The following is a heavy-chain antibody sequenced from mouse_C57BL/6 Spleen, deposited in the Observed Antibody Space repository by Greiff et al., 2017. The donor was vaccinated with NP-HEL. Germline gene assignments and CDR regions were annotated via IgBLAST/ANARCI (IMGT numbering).Heavy chain of an antibody. CDR1: GYTFTDYY. J-gene: IGHJ4*01. CDR2: INPNNGGT. V-gene: IGHV1-26*01. Sequence: EVQLQQSGPELVKPGASVKISCKASGYTFTDYYMNWVKQSHGKSLEWIGDINPNNGGTSYNQKFKGKATLTVDKSSSTAYMELRSLTSEDSAVYYCARANWDALYYYAMDYWGQGTSVTVSS. CDR3: ARANWDALYYYAMDY. D-gene: IGHD4-1*01.